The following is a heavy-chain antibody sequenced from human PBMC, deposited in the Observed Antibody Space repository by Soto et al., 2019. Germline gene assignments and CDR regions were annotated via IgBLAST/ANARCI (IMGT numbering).Heavy chain of an antibody. D-gene: IGHD1-26*01. CDR3: ARGGDGSKVGRT. V-gene: IGHV4-34*02. CDR2: IHPSGST. J-gene: IGHJ5*02. CDR1: GESCSGYY. Sequence: QAQLQQWGAGVVKPSETLSLTCAVYGESCSGYYCSWTRQPPGKGLEWIGEIHPSGSTYYNPSLKPRRAXXAXASKNQFSLRLTSVTAADTAVYYCARGGDGSKVGRTWGQGTLVTVSS.